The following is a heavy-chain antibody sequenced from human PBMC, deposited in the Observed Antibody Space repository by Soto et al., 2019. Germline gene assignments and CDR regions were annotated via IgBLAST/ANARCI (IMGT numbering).Heavy chain of an antibody. CDR2: INPSGGST. D-gene: IGHD3-10*01. J-gene: IGHJ5*02. V-gene: IGHV1-46*01. Sequence: ASVKVSCKASGYTFTSYYMHWVRQAPGKGLEWMGIINPSGGSTSYAQKFQGRVTMTRDTSTSTVYMELSSLRSEDTAVYYCARDFMVRGVISGGTWFDPLGQGTLVTGSS. CDR1: GYTFTSYY. CDR3: ARDFMVRGVISGGTWFDP.